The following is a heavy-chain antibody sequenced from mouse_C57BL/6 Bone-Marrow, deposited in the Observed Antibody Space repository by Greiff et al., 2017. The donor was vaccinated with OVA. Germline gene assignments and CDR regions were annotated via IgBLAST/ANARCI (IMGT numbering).Heavy chain of an antibody. CDR1: GYTITSYT. CDR2: INPSSGYT. Sequence: VQLQQSGAELARPGASVKMSCKASGYTITSYTMHWVKQRPGQGLEWIGYINPSSGYTKYNQKFKDKATLTADKSSSTAYMQLSSLPSEDAAVYYCARRGDFDVWGTGTTVTVSS. CDR3: ARRGDFDV. V-gene: IGHV1-4*01. J-gene: IGHJ1*03.